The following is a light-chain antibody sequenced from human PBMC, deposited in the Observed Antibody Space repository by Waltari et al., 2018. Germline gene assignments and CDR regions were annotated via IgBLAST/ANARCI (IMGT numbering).Light chain of an antibody. CDR1: QSVSRA. CDR2: GAS. V-gene: IGKV3-20*01. CDR3: QHYLRLPVT. Sequence: DIVLSQSPGTLSLSLGARATVSCRASQSVSRALAWYQQKPGQAPRLLIYGASTRATGIPDRFSGSGSGTDFSLTISRLEPDDFAVYYCQHYLRLPVTFGQGTTVEI. J-gene: IGKJ1*01.